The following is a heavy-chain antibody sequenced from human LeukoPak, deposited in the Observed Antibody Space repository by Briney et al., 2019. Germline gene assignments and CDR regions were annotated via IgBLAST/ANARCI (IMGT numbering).Heavy chain of an antibody. Sequence: GGSLRLSCAASGFTFSSYAMTWVRQAPGKGLEWVSGISGSGGSPYYADSVKGRFTISRDNSKNTLYLQINSLRAEDTAVYYCAKGSRWDCSSTTCYPYNWFDPRGQGTLVTVSS. CDR2: ISGSGGSP. D-gene: IGHD2-2*01. CDR3: AKGSRWDCSSTTCYPYNWFDP. J-gene: IGHJ5*02. CDR1: GFTFSSYA. V-gene: IGHV3-23*01.